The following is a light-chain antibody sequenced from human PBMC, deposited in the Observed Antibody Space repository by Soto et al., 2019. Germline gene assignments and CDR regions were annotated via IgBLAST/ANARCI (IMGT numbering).Light chain of an antibody. V-gene: IGKV3-15*01. CDR2: GAS. CDR1: QSVSHN. J-gene: IGKJ2*01. CDR3: QQSNNWPYT. Sequence: EILMTQCPATLSVSPGERATLSCRASQSVSHNLAWYQQKPGQAPRLLFYGASTRATGIPARFSGSGSGTDFTLTISSLQSEDFAVYYCQQSNNWPYTFGQGTKLEI.